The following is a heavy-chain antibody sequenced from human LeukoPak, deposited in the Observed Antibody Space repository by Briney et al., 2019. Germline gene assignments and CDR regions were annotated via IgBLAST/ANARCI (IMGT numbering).Heavy chain of an antibody. D-gene: IGHD2-8*02. CDR3: ARGGVLLGIDY. CDR1: GGSIGSFY. CDR2: VYSSGNT. Sequence: PSETLSLTCTVSGGSIGSFYWNWIRQPPGKGLEWIGYVYSSGNTNYNPSLKSRVIISVDTSKNQFSLKLSSVTAADTAVYYCARGGVLLGIDYWGQGTPVTVSS. J-gene: IGHJ4*02. V-gene: IGHV4-59*01.